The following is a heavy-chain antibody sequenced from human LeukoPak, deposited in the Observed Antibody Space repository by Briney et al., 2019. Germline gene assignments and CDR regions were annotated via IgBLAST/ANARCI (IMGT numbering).Heavy chain of an antibody. CDR1: GGSFSGHY. D-gene: IGHD1-7*01. CDR2: INHSGST. Sequence: SETLSLTCAVYGGSFSGHYWSWIRQPPGKGLEWIGEINHSGSTNYSPSLKSRVTISVDTSKNQFSLKLSSVTAADTAVYYCARGVTGTTELRYWGQGTLVTVSS. V-gene: IGHV4-34*01. J-gene: IGHJ4*02. CDR3: ARGVTGTTELRY.